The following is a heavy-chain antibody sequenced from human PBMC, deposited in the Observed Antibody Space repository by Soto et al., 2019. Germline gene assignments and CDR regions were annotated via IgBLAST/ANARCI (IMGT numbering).Heavy chain of an antibody. J-gene: IGHJ6*02. V-gene: IGHV1-18*01. D-gene: IGHD3-16*01. CDR2: ISPYSGNT. CDR1: GYIFVNYG. Sequence: QVQLVQSGDEVRKPGSSVKVSCKASGYIFVNYGIAWVRQAPGQGLEWMGWISPYSGNTHYASKVQGRLTMTTDTTTRTADTDPGSLTSDDTAVYYCGMVDNYVTPTPQDGWGQGTTVTVSS. CDR3: GMVDNYVTPTPQDG.